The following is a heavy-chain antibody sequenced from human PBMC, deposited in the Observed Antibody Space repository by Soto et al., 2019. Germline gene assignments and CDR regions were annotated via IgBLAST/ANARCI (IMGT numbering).Heavy chain of an antibody. J-gene: IGHJ3*02. Sequence: QVQLVESGGGVVQPGGSLRLSRAASGFTLSSYAMFWVRQVPGKGLEWVGVISHDGNNRYYRDSVKGRFTISRDSSENPLFLEMNSLRAEDTAVYYCARIREAAATGGAFDIWGQGSVVTVSS. CDR3: ARIREAAATGGAFDI. CDR2: ISHDGNNR. V-gene: IGHV3-30-3*01. CDR1: GFTLSSYA. D-gene: IGHD6-25*01.